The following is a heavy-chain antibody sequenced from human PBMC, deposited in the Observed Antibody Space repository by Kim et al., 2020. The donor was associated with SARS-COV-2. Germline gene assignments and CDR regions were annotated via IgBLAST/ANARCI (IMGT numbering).Heavy chain of an antibody. Sequence: GGSLRLSCAASGFTFDDYAMHWVRQAPGKGLEWVSGISWNSGSIGYADSVKGRFTISRDNAKNSLYLQMNSLRAEDTALYYCAKDMGWFRELSQGWFDP. J-gene: IGHJ5*02. CDR1: GFTFDDYA. CDR3: AKDMGWFRELSQGWFDP. D-gene: IGHD3-10*01. V-gene: IGHV3-9*01. CDR2: ISWNSGSI.